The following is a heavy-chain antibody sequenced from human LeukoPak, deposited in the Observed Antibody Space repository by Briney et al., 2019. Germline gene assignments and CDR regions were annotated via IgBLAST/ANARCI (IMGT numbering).Heavy chain of an antibody. V-gene: IGHV3-9*01. J-gene: IGHJ3*02. CDR2: ISWNSGSI. D-gene: IGHD1-26*01. CDR3: AKDMGRYSGSYGAFDI. Sequence: GGSLRLSCAASGFTFDDYAMHWVRQAPGKGLEWVSGISWNSGSIGYADSVKGRFTISRDNAKNSLYLQMNSLRAEDTALYYCAKDMGRYSGSYGAFDIRGQGTMVTVSS. CDR1: GFTFDDYA.